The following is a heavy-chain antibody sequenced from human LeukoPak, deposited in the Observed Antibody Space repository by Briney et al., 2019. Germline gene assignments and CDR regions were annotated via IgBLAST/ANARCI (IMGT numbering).Heavy chain of an antibody. CDR3: AKDLSGRKGPFDY. D-gene: IGHD3-10*01. J-gene: IGHJ4*02. V-gene: IGHV3-30*18. CDR2: ISSDGSNA. Sequence: GRSLRLSCAASGFTFSSYGMHWVRQAPGKGLEWVAVISSDGSNAYYADSVKGRFTMSRDNSKNTLFVQMNSLRAEDTAVYHCAKDLSGRKGPFDYWGQGTLVTVSS. CDR1: GFTFSSYG.